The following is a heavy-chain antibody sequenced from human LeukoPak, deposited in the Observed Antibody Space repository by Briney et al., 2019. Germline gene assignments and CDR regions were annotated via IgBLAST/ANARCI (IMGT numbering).Heavy chain of an antibody. CDR1: GFTFDDYA. CDR3: ARRAGAYSHPYDY. D-gene: IGHD4/OR15-4a*01. V-gene: IGHV3-7*01. Sequence: GGSLRLSCAASGFTFDDYAVSWVRQAPGKGLEWVANIKQDGSEKYYVDSVKGRFTISRDNAKNSLYLQMNSLRAEDTAVYYCARRAGAYSHPYDYWGQGTLVTVSS. J-gene: IGHJ4*02. CDR2: IKQDGSEK.